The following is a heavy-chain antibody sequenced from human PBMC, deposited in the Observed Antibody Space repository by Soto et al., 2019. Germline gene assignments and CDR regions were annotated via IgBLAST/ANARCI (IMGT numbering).Heavy chain of an antibody. CDR2: INGDGGTT. CDR1: GFTFNSYW. J-gene: IGHJ6*02. Sequence: GGSLRLSCAASGFTFNSYWMHWARQAPGKGLLWVSRINGDGGTTNYADSVKGRFTISRDNAMNTVYLQMNNLRVEDTAVYYCARGIRNYYGVDVWGQGTTVTVSS. CDR3: ARGIRNYYGVDV. D-gene: IGHD2-15*01. V-gene: IGHV3-74*01.